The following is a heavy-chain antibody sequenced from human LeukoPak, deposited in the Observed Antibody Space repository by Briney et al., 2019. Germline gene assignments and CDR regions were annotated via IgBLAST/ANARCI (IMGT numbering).Heavy chain of an antibody. D-gene: IGHD2-2*01. V-gene: IGHV3-23*01. CDR1: GFTFSNYV. J-gene: IGHJ4*02. CDR2: VSDSGGST. CDR3: AKCIVVPAASSGPIDY. Sequence: GGSLRLSCAASGFTFSNYVMNWVRQAPGKGLEWVSGVSDSGGSTYYADSVKGRFTISRDNSKNTLYLQINSLRAEDTAIYYCAKCIVVPAASSGPIDYWGQGTLVTVSS.